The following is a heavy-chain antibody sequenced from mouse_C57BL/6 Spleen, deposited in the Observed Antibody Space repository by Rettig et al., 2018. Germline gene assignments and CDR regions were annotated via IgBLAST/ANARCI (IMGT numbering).Heavy chain of an antibody. CDR2: INPNNGGT. J-gene: IGHJ3*01. CDR3: ARGSSGYVAWFAY. Sequence: GKSLEWIGDINPNNGGTSYNQKFKGKATLTVDKSSSTAYMELRSLTSEDSAVYCYARGSSGYVAWFAYWGQGTLVTVSA. D-gene: IGHD3-2*02. V-gene: IGHV1-26*01.